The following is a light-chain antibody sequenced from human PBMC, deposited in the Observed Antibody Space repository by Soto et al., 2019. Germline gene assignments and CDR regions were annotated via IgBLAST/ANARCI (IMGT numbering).Light chain of an antibody. Sequence: DIQMTQSPSTLSASVGDRVTITCRASQSISSWLAWYQQKPGKAPKLMIYKASSLESGVPSRFSGSGSGTEFTLTISSLQPDDVATYYCQQYNSYQWTLGQGTKVDIK. J-gene: IGKJ1*01. CDR3: QQYNSYQWT. V-gene: IGKV1-5*03. CDR2: KAS. CDR1: QSISSW.